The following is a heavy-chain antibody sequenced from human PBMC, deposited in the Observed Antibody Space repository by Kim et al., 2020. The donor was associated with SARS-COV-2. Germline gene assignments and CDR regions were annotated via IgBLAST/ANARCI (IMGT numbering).Heavy chain of an antibody. V-gene: IGHV1-24*01. D-gene: IGHD2-2*01. CDR1: GYTLTELS. CDR2: FDPEDGET. Sequence: ASVKVSCKVSGYTLTELSMHWVRQAPGKGLEWMGGFDPEDGETIYARKFQGRVTMTEDTSTDTAYMELSSLRSEDTAVYYCATGPPYCSSTSCGWFDPWGQGTLVTVSS. J-gene: IGHJ5*02. CDR3: ATGPPYCSSTSCGWFDP.